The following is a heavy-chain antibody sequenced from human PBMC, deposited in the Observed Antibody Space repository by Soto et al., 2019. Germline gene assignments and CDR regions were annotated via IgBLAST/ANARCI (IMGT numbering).Heavy chain of an antibody. CDR2: MANSGST. V-gene: IGHV4-59*11. J-gene: IGHJ4*02. CDR1: SGSISSHH. Sequence: QVQLQESGPGLVKASEALSLTCTVSSGSISSHHWSWIRQPPGKGLEWIGYMANSGSTNYNPSLKSRVTISVDTSKSQFSLKLNSVTAADTAIYYCAEGSSRPDHWGQGTLVTVSS. CDR3: AEGSSRPDH.